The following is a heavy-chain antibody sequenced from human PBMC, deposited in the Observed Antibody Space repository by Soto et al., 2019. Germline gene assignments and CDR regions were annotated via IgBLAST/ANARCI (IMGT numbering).Heavy chain of an antibody. CDR2: INAGNGNT. CDR3: ARDRGRDYVDLYYYYYYYMDV. J-gene: IGHJ6*03. V-gene: IGHV1-3*01. Sequence: GASVKVSCKDSGYTFTSYAMHWVRQAPGQRLEWMGWINAGNGNTKYSQKFQGRVTITRDTSASTAYMELSSLRSEDTAVYYCARDRGRDYVDLYYYYYYYMDVWGKGTTVTVSS. D-gene: IGHD4-17*01. CDR1: GYTFTSYA.